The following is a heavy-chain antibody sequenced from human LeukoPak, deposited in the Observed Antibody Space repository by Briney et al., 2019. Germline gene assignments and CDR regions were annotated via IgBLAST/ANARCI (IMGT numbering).Heavy chain of an antibody. D-gene: IGHD3-10*01. Sequence: SETLSLTCTVSGGSISSSSYYWGWIRQPPGKGLEWIGSIYYSGSTYYNPSLKSRVTISVDTSKNQFSLKLSSVTAADTAVYYCARDRSLGNYMDVWGKGTTVTVS. CDR3: ARDRSLGNYMDV. CDR1: GGSISSSSYY. CDR2: IYYSGST. V-gene: IGHV4-39*07. J-gene: IGHJ6*03.